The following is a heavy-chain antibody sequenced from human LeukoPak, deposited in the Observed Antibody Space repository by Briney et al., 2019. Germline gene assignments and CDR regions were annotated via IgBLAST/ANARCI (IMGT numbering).Heavy chain of an antibody. CDR3: AKDSGSYYSFFDY. D-gene: IGHD1-26*01. CDR1: GFSFSTYA. V-gene: IGHV3-23*01. Sequence: GGSLRLSCAASGFSFSTYAMSWVRQAPGKGLEWVSGISGSGGSTYFADSVKGRFTISRDNSKNTLYLQMNSLRAEDTAVYYCAKDSGSYYSFFDYWGQGTLVTVSS. CDR2: ISGSGGST. J-gene: IGHJ4*02.